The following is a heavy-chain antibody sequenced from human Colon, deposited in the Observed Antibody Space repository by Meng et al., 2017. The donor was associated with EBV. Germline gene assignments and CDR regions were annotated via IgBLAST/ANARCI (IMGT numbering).Heavy chain of an antibody. V-gene: IGHV4-39*01. CDR3: ARRRGGSGRDC. J-gene: IGHJ4*02. D-gene: IGHD3-10*01. CDR2: IYHSGST. Sequence: LKMQESGTGLVNPSETVSLTCTVSGGSISSNVYYWAWVRQPPGKGLELIGAIYHSGSTSYNQSLQSRVTMFVDTSKNQFSLMLTSVTATDTAVYYCARRRGGSGRDCWGQGTLVTVSS. CDR1: GGSISSNVYY.